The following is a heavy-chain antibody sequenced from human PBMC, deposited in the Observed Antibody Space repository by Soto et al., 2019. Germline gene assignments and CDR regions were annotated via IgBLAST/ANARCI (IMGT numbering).Heavy chain of an antibody. CDR1: GFTFSDFY. CDR3: ARDRDTYGHGFFDY. J-gene: IGHJ4*02. V-gene: IGHV3-11*05. D-gene: IGHD5-18*01. Sequence: QVQLVESGGGLVKPGGSLRLSCAASGFTFSDFYMTWIRQTPGKGLEWISYISTTSTHTNYADSVKGRFTVSRENANNSMYLEMNNLRGDDTAVYFCARDRDTYGHGFFDYWGRGALVTVSS. CDR2: ISTTSTHT.